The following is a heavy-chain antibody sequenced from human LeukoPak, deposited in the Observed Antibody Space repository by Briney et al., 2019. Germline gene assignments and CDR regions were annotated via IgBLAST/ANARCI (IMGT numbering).Heavy chain of an antibody. CDR1: GFNVTTTP. CDR3: ARLVYK. D-gene: IGHD6-6*01. CDR2: IYSGGGT. J-gene: IGHJ4*02. V-gene: IGHV3-53*01. Sequence: GGSLRLSCTVSGFNVTTTPMTWVRQAPGQGLEWVSSIYSGGGTYYAEFVKGRFTISRDRSKNALYFQMNSLRVEDTAMFYCARLVYKWGQGTLVTVSS.